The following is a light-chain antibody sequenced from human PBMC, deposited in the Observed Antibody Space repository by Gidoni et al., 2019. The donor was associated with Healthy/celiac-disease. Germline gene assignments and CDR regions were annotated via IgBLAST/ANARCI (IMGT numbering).Light chain of an antibody. J-gene: IGLJ2*01. V-gene: IGLV3-1*01. Sequence: SYELTQPPSVSVSPGQTASITCSGDKLGDKYACWYQQKPGQSPVLVIYQQYKRPSGIPERFSGANSGNTATLTISGTQAMDEADYYCQAWDRSLVVFGGGTKLTVL. CDR2: QQY. CDR3: QAWDRSLVV. CDR1: KLGDKY.